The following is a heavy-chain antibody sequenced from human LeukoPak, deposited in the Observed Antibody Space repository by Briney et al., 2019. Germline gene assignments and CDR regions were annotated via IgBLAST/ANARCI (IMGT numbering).Heavy chain of an antibody. CDR3: ARGKGLIALYGMDV. CDR2: IYYSGST. CDR1: GGSISSYY. J-gene: IGHJ6*02. D-gene: IGHD6-13*01. Sequence: SETLSLTCTVSGGSISSYYWSWIRQPPGKGLEWIGYIYYSGSTNYNPSLKSRVTISVDTSKSQFSLKLSSVTAADTAVYYCARGKGLIALYGMDVWGQGTTVTVSS. V-gene: IGHV4-59*01.